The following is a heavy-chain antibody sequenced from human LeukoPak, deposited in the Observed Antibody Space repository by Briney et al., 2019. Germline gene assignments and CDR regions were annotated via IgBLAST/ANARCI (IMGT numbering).Heavy chain of an antibody. J-gene: IGHJ4*02. CDR1: GGSFSGYY. D-gene: IGHD5-24*01. CDR2: INHSGST. CDR3: ARAGKRWLQLRGNWDY. V-gene: IGHV4-34*01. Sequence: SETLSLTCAVYGGSFSGYYWSWIRQPPGKGLEWIGEINHSGSTNYNPSLKSRVTISVDTSKNQFSLKLSSVTAADTAVYYCARAGKRWLQLRGNWDYWGQGTLVTVSS.